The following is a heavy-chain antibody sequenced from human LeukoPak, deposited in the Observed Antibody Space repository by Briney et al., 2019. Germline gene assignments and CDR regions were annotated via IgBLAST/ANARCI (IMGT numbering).Heavy chain of an antibody. CDR2: LSGSGRLI. CDR1: GFTFSSDT. D-gene: IGHD7-27*01. Sequence: PGGSLRLSCAASGFTFSSDTMNWVRQTPGKALEWVSSLSGSGRLIWYAGSVKGRFTISRDNAANSLFLQMNSLRVEDTAVYYCARDLQTGLAFDAWGQGTVVTVSS. J-gene: IGHJ3*01. CDR3: ARDLQTGLAFDA. V-gene: IGHV3-21*06.